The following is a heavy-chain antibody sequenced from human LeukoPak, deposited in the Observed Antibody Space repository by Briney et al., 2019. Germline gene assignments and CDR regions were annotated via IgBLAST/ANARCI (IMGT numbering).Heavy chain of an antibody. CDR3: ARVPPGGELLHSEYFQH. D-gene: IGHD1-26*01. J-gene: IGHJ1*01. CDR1: GYTFTSYG. CDR2: ISAYNGNT. Sequence: ASVKVSCKASGYTFTSYGISWVRQAPGQGLEWMGWISAYNGNTNYAQKLQGRVTMTTDTSTSTAYMELRSLRSDDTAVYYCARVPPGGELLHSEYFQHWGQGTLVTVSS. V-gene: IGHV1-18*01.